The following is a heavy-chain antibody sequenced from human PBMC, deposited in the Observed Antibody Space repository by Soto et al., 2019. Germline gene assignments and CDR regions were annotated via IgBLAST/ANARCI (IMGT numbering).Heavy chain of an antibody. CDR2: VYHSGTT. V-gene: IGHV4-4*02. Sequence: TSETLSLTCAVSGASIGTNNWWSWVRQPPGKGLEWIGEVYHSGTTNCNPSLKSRVTISIDESKNQFSLTLTSMTAADTALYYCAVPGRGDFDYWSQGTLVTVSS. CDR1: GASIGTNNW. CDR3: AVPGRGDFDY. D-gene: IGHD5-12*01. J-gene: IGHJ4*02.